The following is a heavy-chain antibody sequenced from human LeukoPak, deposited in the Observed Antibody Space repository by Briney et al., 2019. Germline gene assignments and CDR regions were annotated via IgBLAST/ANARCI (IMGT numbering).Heavy chain of an antibody. Sequence: GASVKVSCKASGYTFTSYGISGVRQAPGQGLEWMGWISVYNGNTNYAQKLQGRVTMTTDTSTSTAYMELRSLRSDDTAVYYCARGAVVVTAIPVAFDIWGQGTMVTVSS. D-gene: IGHD2-21*02. J-gene: IGHJ3*02. CDR2: ISVYNGNT. V-gene: IGHV1-18*01. CDR3: ARGAVVVTAIPVAFDI. CDR1: GYTFTSYG.